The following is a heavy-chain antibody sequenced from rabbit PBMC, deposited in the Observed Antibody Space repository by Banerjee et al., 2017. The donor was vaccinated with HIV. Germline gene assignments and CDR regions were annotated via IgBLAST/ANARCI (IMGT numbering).Heavy chain of an antibody. CDR2: IYAGSSSNT. V-gene: IGHV1S45*01. D-gene: IGHD4-2*01. CDR3: ARDLSYAGTAGFHL. Sequence: QQQLVEYGGDLVQPEGSLTLTCTASGFSFSSGYYMCWVRQAPGKGLEWIACIYAGSSSNTYYASWAKGRFTISKTSSTTVTLQMTSLTAADTATYFCARDLSYAGTAGFHLWGPGTLVTVS. J-gene: IGHJ4*01. CDR1: GFSFSSGYY.